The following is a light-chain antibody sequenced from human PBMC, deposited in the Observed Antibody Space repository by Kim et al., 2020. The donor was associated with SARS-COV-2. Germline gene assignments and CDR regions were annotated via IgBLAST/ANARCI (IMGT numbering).Light chain of an antibody. CDR1: QSISIY. CDR3: QLYNNWPLA. Sequence: IVMTQSPATLSVSPGERATLSCRASQSISIYLAWYQQKPGQAPRLLIYGASTRATGIPARFSGSGSGTEFTLTINSLQSEDFAVYYCQLYNNWPLAFGQGTKVEIK. V-gene: IGKV3-15*01. CDR2: GAS. J-gene: IGKJ1*01.